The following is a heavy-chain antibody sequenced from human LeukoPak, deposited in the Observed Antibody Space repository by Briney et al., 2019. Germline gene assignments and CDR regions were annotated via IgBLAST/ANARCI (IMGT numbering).Heavy chain of an antibody. CDR2: INQDGSEK. J-gene: IGHJ4*01. CDR1: GLTFSW. CDR3: TRNFHIDQ. D-gene: IGHD3-3*01. V-gene: IGHV3-7*01. Sequence: GGSLRLSCTASGLTFSWMSWVRQAPGKGLEWVANINQDGSEKYYVDSVKGRFTISRDNAKNSLYLQMNSLRADDTTVYYCTRNFHIDQWGHGTLVTVSS.